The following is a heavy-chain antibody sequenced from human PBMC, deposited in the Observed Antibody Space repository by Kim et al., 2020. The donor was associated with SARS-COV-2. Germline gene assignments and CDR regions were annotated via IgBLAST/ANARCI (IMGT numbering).Heavy chain of an antibody. CDR2: IDPSDSYT. J-gene: IGHJ6*02. CDR3: ASVRRGSSSGYFFSSYGMDV. V-gene: IGHV5-10-1*01. Sequence: GESLRISCKGSGYSFGTYWITWVRQMPGKGLEWMGRIDPSDSYTNYSPSFQGHVTISADKSISTAYLQWSSLKASDTAMYYCASVRRGSSSGYFFSSYGMDVWGQGTTVTASS. CDR1: GYSFGTYW. D-gene: IGHD3-22*01.